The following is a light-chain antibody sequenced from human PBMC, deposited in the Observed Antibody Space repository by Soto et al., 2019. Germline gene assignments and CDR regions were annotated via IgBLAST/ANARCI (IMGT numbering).Light chain of an antibody. CDR1: QSISTS. CDR2: KAS. V-gene: IGKV1-5*03. J-gene: IGKJ1*01. CDR3: QHCDSYWT. Sequence: DIQMTQSPSTLSASVGDRVTITCRASQSISTSLAWYQQKPGKAPKVLIYKASSLESGVPSRFSGSGSETEFTLTISSLQPDDVATYYCQHCDSYWTFGQGTKVEIK.